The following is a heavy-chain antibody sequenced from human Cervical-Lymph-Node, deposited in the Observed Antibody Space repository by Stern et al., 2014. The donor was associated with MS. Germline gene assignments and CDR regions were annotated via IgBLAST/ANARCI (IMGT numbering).Heavy chain of an antibody. CDR2: LTPMFGTS. D-gene: IGHD6-13*01. CDR1: GGSFSMDT. Sequence: VQLLESGAEVKKPGSSVKVSCKASGGSFSMDTISWVRQAPGQGLEGMGGLTPMFGTSNYAQKFQGRVTTTADVSTSTAYMELTSLRSEDTAVYFCARDQGGIADSWGQGTLVIVSS. V-gene: IGHV1-69*01. J-gene: IGHJ4*02. CDR3: ARDQGGIADS.